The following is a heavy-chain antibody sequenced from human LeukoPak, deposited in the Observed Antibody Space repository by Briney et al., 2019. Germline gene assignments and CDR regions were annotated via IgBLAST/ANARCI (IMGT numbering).Heavy chain of an antibody. D-gene: IGHD5-18*01. J-gene: IGHJ4*02. CDR3: ARDATRIQLWLRSNYFDY. CDR2: INPSGGST. CDR1: GYTFPSYY. V-gene: IGHV1-46*01. Sequence: ASVKVSCKASGYTFPSYYVHWVRQAPGQGLEWMGMINPSGGSTSYAQKFQGRVTMTRDTSTSTVYMELSSLRSEDTAVYYCARDATRIQLWLRSNYFDYWGQGTLVTVSS.